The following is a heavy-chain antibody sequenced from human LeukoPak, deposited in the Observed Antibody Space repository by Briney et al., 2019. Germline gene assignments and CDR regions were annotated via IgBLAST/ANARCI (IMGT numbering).Heavy chain of an antibody. CDR2: ISADGNST. CDR1: GFTFGDSA. Sequence: GGSLRLSCAASGFTFGDSAMHWVRQPPGKGLQWVSLISADGNSTYYADSVKGRFTVSRDNSKNSLYLQLNSLRTEDTAFYYCAKGPFFDYSSGWYPGYWGQGTLVTVSS. CDR3: AKGPFFDYSSGWYPGY. D-gene: IGHD6-19*01. J-gene: IGHJ4*02. V-gene: IGHV3-43*02.